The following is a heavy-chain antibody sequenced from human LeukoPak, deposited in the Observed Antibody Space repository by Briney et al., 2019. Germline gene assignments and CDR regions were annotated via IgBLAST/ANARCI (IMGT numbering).Heavy chain of an antibody. Sequence: GGSLRLSCAASGFTFSNSAMSWVRQAPGKGLEWVSTLSGSGITTYYADSVKGRFTISRDNSKNTLYLQMNSLRAEDTAVYYCAKWMYCSGWSYFDYWGHGTLVSVSS. CDR3: AKWMYCSGWSYFDY. CDR2: LSGSGITT. J-gene: IGHJ4*01. D-gene: IGHD6-19*01. CDR1: GFTFSNSA. V-gene: IGHV3-23*01.